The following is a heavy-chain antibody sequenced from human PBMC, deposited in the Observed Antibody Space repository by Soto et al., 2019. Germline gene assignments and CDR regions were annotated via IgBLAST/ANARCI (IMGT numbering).Heavy chain of an antibody. J-gene: IGHJ6*02. Sequence: SVKVSCKASGYTFTSYGISWVRQAPGQGLEWMGGIIPIFGTANYAQKFQGRVTITADESTSTAYMELSSLRSEDTAVYYCARTYYYDSSGPTGVYGMDVWGQGTTVTVSS. CDR1: GYTFTSYG. CDR2: IIPIFGTA. V-gene: IGHV1-69*13. D-gene: IGHD3-22*01. CDR3: ARTYYYDSSGPTGVYGMDV.